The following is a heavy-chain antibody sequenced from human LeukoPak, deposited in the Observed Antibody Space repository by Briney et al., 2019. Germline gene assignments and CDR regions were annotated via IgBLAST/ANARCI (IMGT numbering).Heavy chain of an antibody. D-gene: IGHD3-9*01. CDR1: LYTFDSYG. CDR3: ARDQPDYDILTPYDYVMDL. CDR2: ISAYNGNT. V-gene: IGHV1-18*01. J-gene: IGHJ6*02. Sequence: GASVKVSYKAALYTFDSYGDMRVRQAPGQGLEWMGWISAYNGNTNYAQRLQGRVTLTTDTSTNPAHMELRSLRSDDTAVYYCARDQPDYDILTPYDYVMDLWGRGTTVTVSS.